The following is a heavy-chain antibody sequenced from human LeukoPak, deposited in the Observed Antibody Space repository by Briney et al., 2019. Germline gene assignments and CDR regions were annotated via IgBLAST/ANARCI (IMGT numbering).Heavy chain of an antibody. CDR2: IYPDDYDT. V-gene: IGHV5-51*01. J-gene: IGHJ4*02. D-gene: IGHD2-21*01. CDR1: GYSSTNYW. CDR3: ARQSLGVRGGEWDY. Sequence: GESLKISCKGSGYSSTNYWIGWVRQMPGKGLEWMGIIYPDDYDTKYSPSFQGQVTFSADKSIRTAYLQWSSLKASDTAIYYCARQSLGVRGGEWDYWGQGTLVTVSS.